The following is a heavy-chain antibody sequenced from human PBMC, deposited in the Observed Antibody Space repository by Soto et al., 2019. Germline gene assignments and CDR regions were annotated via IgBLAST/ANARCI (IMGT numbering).Heavy chain of an antibody. Sequence: EVQLLESGGGLVQPGGSLRLSCVASGFTFSTYAMNWVRQAPGKGLEWVSAISGSGAGTYYADSVKGRSTISRDSFKNKLHLQVHSLRAEDTAVHYCARHPTRRRRYSGVGYCVYWGQGTLVTVSS. D-gene: IGHD2-15*01. CDR3: ARHPTRRRRYSGVGYCVY. CDR1: GFTFSTYA. CDR2: ISGSGAGT. V-gene: IGHV3-23*01. J-gene: IGHJ4*02.